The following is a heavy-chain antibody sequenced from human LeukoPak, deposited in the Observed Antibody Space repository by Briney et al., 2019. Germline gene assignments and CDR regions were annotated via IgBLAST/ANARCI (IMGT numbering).Heavy chain of an antibody. Sequence: SETLSLTCTVSSGSISSHYWGWIRQPPGKGLEWIGSIYYSGSTYYNPSLKSRVTVSGDTSKSQFSLKLTSVTAADTAVYYCARDPGTGYADYWGQGTLVTVSS. CDR2: IYYSGST. D-gene: IGHD5-12*01. V-gene: IGHV4-39*01. CDR1: SGSISSHY. CDR3: ARDPGTGYADY. J-gene: IGHJ4*02.